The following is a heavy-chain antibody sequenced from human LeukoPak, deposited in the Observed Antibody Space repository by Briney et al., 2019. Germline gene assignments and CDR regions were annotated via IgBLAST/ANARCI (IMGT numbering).Heavy chain of an antibody. J-gene: IGHJ4*02. CDR3: AREGMMATNDY. CDR1: EFTFSSYA. V-gene: IGHV3-66*02. Sequence: GGSLRLSCEASEFTFSSYAMAWVRQAPGKGLEWVSVIYSGGSTYYADSVKGRFTISRDNSKNTLYLQINSLRAEDTAVYYCAREGMMATNDYWGQGTLVTVSS. D-gene: IGHD5-24*01. CDR2: IYSGGST.